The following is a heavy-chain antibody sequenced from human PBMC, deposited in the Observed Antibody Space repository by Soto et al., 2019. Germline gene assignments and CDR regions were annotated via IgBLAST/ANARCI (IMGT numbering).Heavy chain of an antibody. CDR1: GFSFSDYD. CDR2: IGAARDP. D-gene: IGHD2-2*02. Sequence: GGSLRLSCVASGFSFSDYDMHWVRQVPGRGLEWVSAIGAARDPYYLGSVKGRFSISRENAKNSVYLQMNDLRAGDSAVYYCARAYTGRLPRRADYYYAMDVWGQGTTVTVSS. CDR3: ARAYTGRLPRRADYYYAMDV. J-gene: IGHJ6*02. V-gene: IGHV3-13*04.